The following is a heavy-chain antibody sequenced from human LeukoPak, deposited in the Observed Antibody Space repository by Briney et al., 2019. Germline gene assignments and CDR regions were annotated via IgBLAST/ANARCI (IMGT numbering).Heavy chain of an antibody. D-gene: IGHD1-26*01. J-gene: IGHJ5*02. CDR3: ARKGLRIAGFDP. CDR2: ISSSGSTI. CDR1: GFTFSSYE. V-gene: IGHV3-48*03. Sequence: GGSPRLSCAASGFTFSSYEMNWVRQAPGKGLEWVSYISSSGSTIYYADSVKGRFTISRDNAKNSLYLQMNSLRAEDTAVYYCARKGLRIAGFDPWGQGTLVTVSS.